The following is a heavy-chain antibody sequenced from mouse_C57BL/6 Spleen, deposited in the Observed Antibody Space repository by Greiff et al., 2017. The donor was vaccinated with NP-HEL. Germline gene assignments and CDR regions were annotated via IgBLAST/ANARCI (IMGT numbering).Heavy chain of an antibody. CDR2: IDPSDSET. V-gene: IGHV1-52*01. CDR1: GYTFTSYW. J-gene: IGHJ2*01. CDR3: AREGGAYGSSPYYFDY. Sequence: QVQLQQPGAELVRPGSSVKLSCKASGYTFTSYWMHWVKQRPIQGLEWIGNIDPSDSETHYNQKFKDKATLTVDKSSSTAYMQLSSLTSEDSAVYYGAREGGAYGSSPYYFDYWGQGTTLTVSS. D-gene: IGHD1-1*01.